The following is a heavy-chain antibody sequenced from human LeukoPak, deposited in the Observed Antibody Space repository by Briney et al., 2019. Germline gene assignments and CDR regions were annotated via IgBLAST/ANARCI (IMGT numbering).Heavy chain of an antibody. J-gene: IGHJ5*02. V-gene: IGHV1-46*01. CDR1: GYTFTSYY. CDR2: INPSGGSR. D-gene: IGHD2-2*01. Sequence: GASVKVSCKASGYTFTSYYMHWVRQAPGQGLEWMGTINPSGGSRSYAQKFQGRVTMTRDTSTSTVYMERSSLRSEDTAVYFCARDACSSAICQAGGNWFDPWGQGTLVIVS. CDR3: ARDACSSAICQAGGNWFDP.